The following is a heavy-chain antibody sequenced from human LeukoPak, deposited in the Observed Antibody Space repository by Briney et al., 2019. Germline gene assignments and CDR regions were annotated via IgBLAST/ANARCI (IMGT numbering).Heavy chain of an antibody. Sequence: GGSLRLSCAASGFTFSSYWMSWVRQAPGKGLEWVAVISYDGSNKYHADSVKGRFTISRDNSKNTLYLQMNSLRAEDTAVYYCARDTGIVVVPAAIYYWGQGTLVTVSS. J-gene: IGHJ4*02. V-gene: IGHV3-30*03. CDR3: ARDTGIVVVPAAIYY. CDR1: GFTFSSYW. D-gene: IGHD2-2*01. CDR2: ISYDGSNK.